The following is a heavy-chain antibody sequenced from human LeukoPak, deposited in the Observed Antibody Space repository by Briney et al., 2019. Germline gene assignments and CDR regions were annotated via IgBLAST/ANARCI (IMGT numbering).Heavy chain of an antibody. Sequence: ASVKVSCKASGYTFTGYYMHWVRQAPGQGLEWMGRINPNSVGTDYAQKVQGRVTMTRDTSISTAYMELSRLRSDDTAVYYCAGDRDCSSTSCYYYYGMDVWGQGTTVTVSS. V-gene: IGHV1-2*06. CDR2: INPNSVGT. CDR1: GYTFTGYY. J-gene: IGHJ6*02. CDR3: AGDRDCSSTSCYYYYGMDV. D-gene: IGHD2-2*01.